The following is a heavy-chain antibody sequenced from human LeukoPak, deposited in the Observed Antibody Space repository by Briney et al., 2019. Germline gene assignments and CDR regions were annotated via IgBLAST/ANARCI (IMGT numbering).Heavy chain of an antibody. CDR1: GGSISSSGYY. CDR2: IYYSGST. J-gene: IGHJ5*02. D-gene: IGHD1-26*01. Sequence: SETLSLTCTVSGGSISSSGYYWGWIRQPPGKGLERIASIYYSGSTYYNPSLKSRVTISVDTSKNQLSLKLSSLTAADTAVYYCARHEYSGSYYGLSWFDPWGQGTLVTVSS. CDR3: ARHEYSGSYYGLSWFDP. V-gene: IGHV4-39*01.